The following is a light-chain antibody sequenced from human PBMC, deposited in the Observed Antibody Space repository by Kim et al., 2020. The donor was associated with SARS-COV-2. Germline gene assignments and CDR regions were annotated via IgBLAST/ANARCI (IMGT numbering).Light chain of an antibody. J-gene: IGKJ5*01. CDR2: GTS. V-gene: IGKV3-20*01. CDR1: QSISSNF. CDR3: QVFGLDGVSPRIT. Sequence: EVVLTQSPDTLSLSPGDTATLSCRASQSISSNFLTWYQQKVGQAPRLLIHGTSTRAAGVPDRFSGSGSGTDFILSVNRLEPEDFGVYYCQVFGLDGVSPRITFGQGTRLEIK.